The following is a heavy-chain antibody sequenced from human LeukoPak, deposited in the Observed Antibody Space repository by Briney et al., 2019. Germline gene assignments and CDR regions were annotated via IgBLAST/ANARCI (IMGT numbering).Heavy chain of an antibody. Sequence: PSETLSLTCTVSGDSITNYYWSWIRQPPGGGLEWIGYIFHGGGTNFDPSLESRLTISLDTSNNHFSLMLRSVTPADTAVYYCATDRAAVESYYYDSWGQGTPVTVSS. CDR2: IFHGGGT. V-gene: IGHV4-59*01. J-gene: IGHJ4*02. D-gene: IGHD3-10*01. CDR3: ATDRAAVESYYYDS. CDR1: GDSITNYY.